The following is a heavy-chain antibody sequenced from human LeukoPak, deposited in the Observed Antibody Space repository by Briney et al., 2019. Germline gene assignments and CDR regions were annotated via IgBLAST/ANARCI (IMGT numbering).Heavy chain of an antibody. Sequence: GGSLRLSCAVSGLTLSNYGMSWVRQAPGKGLEWVAGISDSGGRTKYADSVKGRFTISRDNSKNTRYLQMNSLRAEDTAVYFCAKRGVVIRVILVGFHKEAYYFDSWGQGAVVTVSS. CDR1: GLTLSNYG. CDR2: ISDSGGRT. J-gene: IGHJ4*02. D-gene: IGHD3-22*01. V-gene: IGHV3-23*01. CDR3: AKRGVVIRVILVGFHKEAYYFDS.